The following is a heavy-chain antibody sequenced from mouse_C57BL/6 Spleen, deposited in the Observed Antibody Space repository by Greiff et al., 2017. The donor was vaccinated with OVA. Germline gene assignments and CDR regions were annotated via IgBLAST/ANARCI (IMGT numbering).Heavy chain of an antibody. CDR1: GFTFSDAW. J-gene: IGHJ4*01. CDR2: IRNKANNHAT. D-gene: IGHD2-5*01. V-gene: IGHV6-6*01. Sequence: EVKVEESGGGLVQPGGSMKLSCAASGFTFSDAWMDWVRQSPEKGLEWVAEIRNKANNHATYYAESVKGRFTISRDDSKSSVYLQMNSLRAEDTGIYYCTRPYSNYVGAMDYWGQGTSVTVSS. CDR3: TRPYSNYVGAMDY.